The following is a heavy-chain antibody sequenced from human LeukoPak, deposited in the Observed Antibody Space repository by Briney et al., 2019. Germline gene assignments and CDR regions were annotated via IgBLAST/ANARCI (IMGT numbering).Heavy chain of an antibody. CDR1: GGTFSSYT. CDR3: ALFQPPGGFFTGMDV. J-gene: IGHJ6*04. D-gene: IGHD3-10*01. CDR2: IIPILGIA. Sequence: SVKVSCKASGGTFSSYTISWVRQAPGQGLEWMGRIIPILGIANYAQKFQGRVTITTDKSTSTAYMELSSLRSEDAAVYYCALFQPPGGFFTGMDVWDKGTTVTVSS. V-gene: IGHV1-69*02.